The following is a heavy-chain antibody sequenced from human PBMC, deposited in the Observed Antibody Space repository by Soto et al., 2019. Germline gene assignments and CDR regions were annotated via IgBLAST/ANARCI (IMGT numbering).Heavy chain of an antibody. CDR3: AGAKWLARAGDAFDI. CDR1: GYTFTSYD. CDR2: MNPNSGNT. J-gene: IGHJ3*02. Sequence: QVQLVQSGAEVKKPGASVKVSCKASGYTFTSYDINWVRQATGQGLEWMGWMNPNSGNTGYAQKFQRRVTMTRNTSISTAYMELSSLRSEVTAVYYCAGAKWLARAGDAFDIWGQGTMVTVSS. V-gene: IGHV1-8*01. D-gene: IGHD6-19*01.